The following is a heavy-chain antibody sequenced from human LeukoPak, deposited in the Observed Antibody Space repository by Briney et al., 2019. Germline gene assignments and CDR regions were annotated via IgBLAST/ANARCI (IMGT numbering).Heavy chain of an antibody. V-gene: IGHV3-30*04. CDR1: GFTFSSYE. Sequence: GGSLRLSCAASGFTFSSYEMNWVRQAPGKGLEWVAVISYDGSNKYYADSVKGRFTISRDNSKNTLYLQMSSLRAEGTAVYYCARDSALDYWGQGTLVTVSS. D-gene: IGHD3-10*01. J-gene: IGHJ4*02. CDR2: ISYDGSNK. CDR3: ARDSALDY.